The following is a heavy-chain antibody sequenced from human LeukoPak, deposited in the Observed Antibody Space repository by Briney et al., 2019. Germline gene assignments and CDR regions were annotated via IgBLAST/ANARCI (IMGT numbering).Heavy chain of an antibody. CDR2: IRSKTDGGTT. CDR3: TTERYSGSSVDC. V-gene: IGHV3-15*01. CDR1: GFTFTNAW. J-gene: IGHJ4*02. Sequence: GGSLRLSCAASGFTFTNAWMTWVRQAPGKGLEWVGHIRSKTDGGTTDYAAPVKGRFTISRDDSKNMLYLQMNSLKTEDTAVYYCTTERYSGSSVDCWGQGTLVTVSS. D-gene: IGHD1-26*01.